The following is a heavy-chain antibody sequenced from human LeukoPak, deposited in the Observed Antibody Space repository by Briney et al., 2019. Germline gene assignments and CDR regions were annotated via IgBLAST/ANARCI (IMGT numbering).Heavy chain of an antibody. CDR3: ARLRGGTITLLRGAFDR. Sequence: GESLKISCSTSGYTFTNDWIGWVRQMPGKGLEWMGMIFPGDSDTRYGPSFQGQVTISADKSISTAYVQWSSLKASGTAYYYCARLRGGTITLLRGAFDRWGQGTLVTVSS. V-gene: IGHV5-51*01. D-gene: IGHD3-10*01. CDR2: IFPGDSDT. J-gene: IGHJ4*02. CDR1: GYTFTNDW.